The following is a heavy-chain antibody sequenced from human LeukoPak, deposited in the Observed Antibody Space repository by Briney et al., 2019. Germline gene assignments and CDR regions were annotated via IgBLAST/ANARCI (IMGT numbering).Heavy chain of an antibody. CDR2: IIPIFGTA. V-gene: IGHV1-69*06. CDR3: ARNGGDYPSHYYYYYMDV. Sequence: SVKVSCKASGGTFSSYAISWVRQAPGQGLEWMGGIIPIFGTANYAQKFQGRVTITADKSTSTAYMELSSLRSEDTAVYYCARNGGDYPSHYYYYYMDVWGKGTTVTVSS. CDR1: GGTFSSYA. J-gene: IGHJ6*03. D-gene: IGHD4-17*01.